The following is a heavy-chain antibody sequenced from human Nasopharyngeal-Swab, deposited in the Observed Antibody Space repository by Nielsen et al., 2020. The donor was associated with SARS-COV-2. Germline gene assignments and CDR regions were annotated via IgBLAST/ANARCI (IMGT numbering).Heavy chain of an antibody. V-gene: IGHV3-23*01. CDR3: ARGHDYGSNFDY. J-gene: IGHJ4*02. CDR2: IGGSGGGT. CDR1: GFTFSRHV. Sequence: GESLKISCKASGFTFSRHVMAWVRQAPGKGLQWVSAIGGSGGGTYNADSVKGRFTISRDNAKNSLYLQMNSLRADDTAVYYCARGHDYGSNFDYWGQGTLVTVSS. D-gene: IGHD4-23*01.